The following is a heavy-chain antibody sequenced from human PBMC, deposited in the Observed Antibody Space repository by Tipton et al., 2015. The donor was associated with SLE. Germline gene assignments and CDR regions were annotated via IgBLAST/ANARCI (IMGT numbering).Heavy chain of an antibody. Sequence: TLSLTCTVSGGSISRSNYYWGWIRRPPGRGLEWIGTISYSGNTYYNPSLKSRVTISVDTSKNQFSLKLSSVTAADTAVYYCARRIGEAFEIWGQGTMVSVSS. V-gene: IGHV4-39*07. D-gene: IGHD3-10*01. J-gene: IGHJ3*02. CDR1: GGSISRSNYY. CDR3: ARRIGEAFEI. CDR2: ISYSGNT.